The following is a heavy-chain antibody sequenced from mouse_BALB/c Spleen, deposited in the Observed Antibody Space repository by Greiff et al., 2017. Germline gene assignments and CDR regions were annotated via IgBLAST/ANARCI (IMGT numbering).Heavy chain of an antibody. J-gene: IGHJ3*01. CDR3: ARDGTQAIYYDYEGFAY. CDR2: ISSGGSYT. D-gene: IGHD2-4*01. Sequence: EVKLVESGGGLVKPGGSLKLSCAASGFTFSSYAMSWVRQSPEKRLEWVAEISSGGSYTYYPDTVTGRFTISRDNAKNTLYLEMSSLRSEDTAMYYCARDGTQAIYYDYEGFAYWGQGTLVTVSA. V-gene: IGHV5-9-4*01. CDR1: GFTFSSYA.